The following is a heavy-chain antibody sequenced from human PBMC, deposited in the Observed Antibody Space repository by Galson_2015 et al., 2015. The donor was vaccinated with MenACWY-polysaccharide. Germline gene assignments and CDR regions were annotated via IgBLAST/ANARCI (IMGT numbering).Heavy chain of an antibody. V-gene: IGHV3-7*01. CDR2: IKQDGSVT. CDR1: GFIFSNYW. D-gene: IGHD2-15*01. CDR3: ARGYCGGGRCSRNY. J-gene: IGHJ4*02. Sequence: SLRLSCAASGFIFSNYWVNWVRQAPGKGLEWVADIKQDGSVTHYVDSVKGRFTISRDNAKNTLCLQMISLRADDTAVYYCARGYCGGGRCSRNYWGQGTLVTVSS.